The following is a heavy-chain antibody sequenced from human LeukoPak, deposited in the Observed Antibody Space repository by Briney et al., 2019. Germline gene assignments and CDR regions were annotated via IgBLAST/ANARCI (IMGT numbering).Heavy chain of an antibody. CDR2: IYYSGST. Sequence: PSETLSLTCTVSGGSISSYYWSWIRQPPGKGLEWIGYIYYSGSTNYNPSLKSRVTISVDTSKNQFSLKLSSVTAADTAVYYCARGDYGDSLIYWGQGTLVTVSS. CDR3: ARGDYGDSLIY. CDR1: GGSISSYY. V-gene: IGHV4-59*01. J-gene: IGHJ4*02. D-gene: IGHD4-17*01.